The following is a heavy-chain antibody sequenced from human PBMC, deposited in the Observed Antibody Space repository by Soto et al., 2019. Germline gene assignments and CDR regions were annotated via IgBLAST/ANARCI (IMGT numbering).Heavy chain of an antibody. Sequence: EVQLVESGGGLVQPGGSLRLSCAASGFTFANAWMSCVRQAPGQGLEWVGRVKSNSDGGTTDYAAPVKGRFTISRDDSKNTLYLQMNSMEMEETAIYYCSTCSRGNCYGAGDAWGKGAAVTVSS. D-gene: IGHD2-15*01. CDR1: GFTFANAW. J-gene: IGHJ6*04. CDR3: STCSRGNCYGAGDA. CDR2: VKSNSDGGTT. V-gene: IGHV3-15*01.